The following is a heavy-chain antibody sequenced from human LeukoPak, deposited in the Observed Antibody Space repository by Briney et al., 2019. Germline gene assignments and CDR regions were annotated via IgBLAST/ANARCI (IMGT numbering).Heavy chain of an antibody. V-gene: IGHV4-39*01. Sequence: SETLSLTCSVSGGSISSCGYYWGWIRQSPGRGLEWIGSVHCSGGTYYSPSLESRVTISVDTSKKHLYVKLGSVTAADTAVYYCARHSDRASAGTPHAFDIWGQGTMVTVSS. CDR3: ARHSDRASAGTPHAFDI. CDR1: GGSISSCGYY. D-gene: IGHD6-13*01. CDR2: VHCSGGT. J-gene: IGHJ3*02.